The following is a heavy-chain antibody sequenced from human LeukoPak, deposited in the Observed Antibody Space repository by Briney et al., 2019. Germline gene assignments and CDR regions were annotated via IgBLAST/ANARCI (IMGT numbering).Heavy chain of an antibody. Sequence: SSETLSLTCTVSGGSISSYYWSWIRQPAGKGLEWIGRIYTSGSTNYNPSLKSRVTMSVDTSKNQFSLKLSSVTAADTAVYYCARDRAPNVLRFLEWSSGWFDPWGQGTLVTVSS. CDR1: GGSISSYY. D-gene: IGHD3-3*01. J-gene: IGHJ5*02. CDR3: ARDRAPNVLRFLEWSSGWFDP. V-gene: IGHV4-4*07. CDR2: IYTSGST.